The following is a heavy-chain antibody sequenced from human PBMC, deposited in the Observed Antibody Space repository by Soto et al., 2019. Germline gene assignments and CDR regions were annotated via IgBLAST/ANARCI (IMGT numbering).Heavy chain of an antibody. D-gene: IGHD3-3*01. CDR2: IYPSDSAT. CDR3: ARGGVSTRTFDY. V-gene: IGHV5-51*01. CDR1: GYNFAGYW. Sequence: PGASLKISCKGSGYNFAGYWIAWVRQMPGKGLELMGIIYPSDSATRYRPSFQGQVTISADKSISSAYLQWSSLRASDTAMYYCARGGVSTRTFDYWGQGTPVTVSS. J-gene: IGHJ4*02.